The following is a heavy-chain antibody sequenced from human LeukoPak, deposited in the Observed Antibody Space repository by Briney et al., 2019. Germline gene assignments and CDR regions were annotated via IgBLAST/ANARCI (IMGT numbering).Heavy chain of an antibody. J-gene: IGHJ6*04. CDR2: IGVTGGST. CDR3: AELGITMIGGV. Sequence: AGGSLRLSCAASGFTFSSYAMSWVRQAPGKGLEWVSTIGVTGGSTYYADSVKGRFTISRDNAKNSLYLQMNSLRAEDTAVYYCAELGITMIGGVWGKGTTVTISS. CDR1: GFTFSSYA. D-gene: IGHD3-10*02. V-gene: IGHV3-23*01.